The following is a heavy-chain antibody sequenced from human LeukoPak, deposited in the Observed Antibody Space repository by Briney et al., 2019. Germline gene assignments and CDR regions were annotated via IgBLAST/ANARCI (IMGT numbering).Heavy chain of an antibody. CDR3: ATDALVAGGSSWYGRFFQH. CDR1: GYTFTGYY. D-gene: IGHD6-13*01. J-gene: IGHJ1*01. V-gene: IGHV1-2*02. Sequence: GASVKVSCEASGYTFTGYYMHWVRQAPGQGLEWMGWINPNSGGTNYAQKFQGRVTMTRDTSISTAYMELSRLRSDDTAVYYCATDALVAGGSSWYGRFFQHWGQGTLVTVSS. CDR2: INPNSGGT.